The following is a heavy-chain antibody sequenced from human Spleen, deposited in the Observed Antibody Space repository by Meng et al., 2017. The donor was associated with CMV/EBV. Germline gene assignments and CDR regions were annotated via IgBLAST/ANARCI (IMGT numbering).Heavy chain of an antibody. V-gene: IGHV3-23*01. CDR1: GFTFRNYA. CDR3: ANYQLPGSVY. CDR2: ISSSGGST. Sequence: GESLKISCAASGFTFRNYAMSWVRQAPGKGLEWVSGISSSGGSTYYADSVKGRFTISRDNSKNTLYLQMNSLRAEDTAVYYCANYQLPGSVYWGQGTLVTVSS. D-gene: IGHD2-2*01. J-gene: IGHJ4*02.